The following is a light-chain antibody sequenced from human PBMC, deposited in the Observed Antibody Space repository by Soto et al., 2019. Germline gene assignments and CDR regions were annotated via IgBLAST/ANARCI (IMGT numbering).Light chain of an antibody. Sequence: DIQMTQSPSTLSASVGDRVTITCRASQSINNWLAWYQQKPGEVPRLLIYTASTLESGVPSRFSGSGSGTEFTLTISSLQPEDFATYYCLQYNSYSRGTFGQGTKVDIK. J-gene: IGKJ1*01. V-gene: IGKV1-5*03. CDR1: QSINNW. CDR3: LQYNSYSRGT. CDR2: TAS.